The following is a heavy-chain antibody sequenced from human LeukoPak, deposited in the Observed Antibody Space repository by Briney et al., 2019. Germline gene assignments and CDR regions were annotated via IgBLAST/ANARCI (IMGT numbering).Heavy chain of an antibody. V-gene: IGHV1-2*02. CDR1: GYTFTGYY. J-gene: IGHJ6*02. Sequence: GASVKVSCKASGYTFTGYYMHWVRQAPGQGLEWMGWINPNSGGTNYAQKFQGRVTMTRDTSISTAYMELSRLRSDDTAVYHCARVGSGSYYNIPLDYYYYYYGMDVWGQGTTVTVSS. D-gene: IGHD3-10*01. CDR3: ARVGSGSYYNIPLDYYYYYYGMDV. CDR2: INPNSGGT.